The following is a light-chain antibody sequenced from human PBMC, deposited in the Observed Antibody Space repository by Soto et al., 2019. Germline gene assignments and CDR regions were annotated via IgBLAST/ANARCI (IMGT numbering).Light chain of an antibody. J-gene: IGKJ5*01. Sequence: IVLKQSPATLSLSPGERATLSCRAIQSVSTYLAWYQQRPGQAPRLLIYDASYRATDIPPRFSGSGSGTDFTLTISSLEPEDFAVYYCQQRRSWPPTITFGQGTRLENK. CDR3: QQRRSWPPTIT. V-gene: IGKV3-11*01. CDR1: QSVSTY. CDR2: DAS.